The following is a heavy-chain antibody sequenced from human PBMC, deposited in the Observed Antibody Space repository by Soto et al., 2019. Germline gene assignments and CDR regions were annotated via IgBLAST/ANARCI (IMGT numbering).Heavy chain of an antibody. D-gene: IGHD2-2*02. J-gene: IGHJ6*02. Sequence: PGESLKISCEGSGYNFAAYWIGWVRQMPGKGLEWMGFIYPGDSNTKYSPSFQGQVTISADKSITTAYLQWSSLKASDTAMYYWARRKYTNYYGLDVGGQGTMVTVSS. CDR1: GYNFAAYW. CDR2: IYPGDSNT. V-gene: IGHV5-51*01. CDR3: ARRKYTNYYGLDV.